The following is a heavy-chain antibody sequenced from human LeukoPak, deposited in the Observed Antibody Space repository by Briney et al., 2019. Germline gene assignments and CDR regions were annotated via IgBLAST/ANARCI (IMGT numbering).Heavy chain of an antibody. CDR2: IPHDGNNK. Sequence: GGSLRLSCAASGFPFSDYGMYWVRQAPGKGLEWLAVIPHDGNNKYYAHTFKGRITIPRDNSINTLYLQLNSLRVDDTAVYYCLKEPYSGDFAEYFHHWGRGTLVTVSS. V-gene: IGHV3-30*18. CDR3: LKEPYSGDFAEYFHH. D-gene: IGHD4-17*01. CDR1: GFPFSDYG. J-gene: IGHJ1*01.